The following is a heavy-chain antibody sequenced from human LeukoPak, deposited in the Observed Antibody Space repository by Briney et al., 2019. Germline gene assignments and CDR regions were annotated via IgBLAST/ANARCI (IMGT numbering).Heavy chain of an antibody. CDR2: ISGDGGST. CDR1: GFTFDDYA. Sequence: GGSLRLSCAASGFTFDDYAMHWVRQAPGKVLEWVSLISGDGGSTYYADSVKGRFTISRDNSKNSLYLQMNSLRTEDTALYYCAKDVSSGWYYYYYYMDVWGKGTTVTVSS. D-gene: IGHD6-19*01. J-gene: IGHJ6*03. V-gene: IGHV3-43*02. CDR3: AKDVSSGWYYYYYYMDV.